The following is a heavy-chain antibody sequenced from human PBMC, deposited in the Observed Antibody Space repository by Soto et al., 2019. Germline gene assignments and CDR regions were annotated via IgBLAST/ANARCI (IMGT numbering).Heavy chain of an antibody. CDR3: AKDIHGGNNWNADYYYGMDV. CDR1: GFTFDDYT. J-gene: IGHJ6*02. D-gene: IGHD1-20*01. CDR2: ISWDGGST. V-gene: IGHV3-43*01. Sequence: PGGSLRLSCAASGFTFDDYTMHWVRQAPGKGLEWVSLISWDGGSTYYADSVKGRFTISRDNSKNSLYLQMNSLRTEDTALYYCAKDIHGGNNWNADYYYGMDVWGQGTTVTVSS.